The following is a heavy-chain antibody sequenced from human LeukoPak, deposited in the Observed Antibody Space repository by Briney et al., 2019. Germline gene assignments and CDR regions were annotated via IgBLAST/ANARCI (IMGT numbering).Heavy chain of an antibody. Sequence: ASVKVSCKASGYPFNNYDINWVRLATGQGLEWMGWMNPHSGKTGYAQNFQGRVTMTRDTSISTAYMELSSLRSEDTAVYYCARKYYYDSSGYYYWFDPWGQGTLVTVSS. J-gene: IGHJ5*02. CDR3: ARKYYYDSSGYYYWFDP. V-gene: IGHV1-8*01. CDR1: GYPFNNYD. D-gene: IGHD3-22*01. CDR2: MNPHSGKT.